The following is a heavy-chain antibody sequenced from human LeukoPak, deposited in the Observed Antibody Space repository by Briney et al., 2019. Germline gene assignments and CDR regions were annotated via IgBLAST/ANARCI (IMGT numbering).Heavy chain of an antibody. CDR2: ISGSGGST. V-gene: IGHV3-23*01. J-gene: IGHJ6*03. CDR1: GFTFSSYS. CDR3: AKGEATISTTYYYMDV. D-gene: IGHD5-24*01. Sequence: PGGSLGLSCAASGFTFSSYSMNWVRQAPGKGLEWVSAISGSGGSTYYADSVKGRFTISRDNSKNTLYLQMNSLRAEDTAAYYCAKGEATISTTYYYMDVWGKGTTVTISS.